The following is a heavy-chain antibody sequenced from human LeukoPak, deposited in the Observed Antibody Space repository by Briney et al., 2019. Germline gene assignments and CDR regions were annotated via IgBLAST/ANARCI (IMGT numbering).Heavy chain of an antibody. D-gene: IGHD3-3*01. Sequence: PSETLSLTCTVSGGSISSYYWSWIRQPPGKGLEWIGYIYYSGGTNYNPSLKSRVTISVDTSKNQFSLKLSSVTAADTAVYYCAREVVGDFWSGYFFDYWGQGTLVTVSS. J-gene: IGHJ4*02. CDR2: IYYSGGT. CDR1: GGSISSYY. V-gene: IGHV4-59*01. CDR3: AREVVGDFWSGYFFDY.